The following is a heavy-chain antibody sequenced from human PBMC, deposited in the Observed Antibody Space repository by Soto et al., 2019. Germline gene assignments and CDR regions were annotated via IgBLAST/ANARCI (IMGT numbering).Heavy chain of an antibody. D-gene: IGHD3-10*01. Sequence: GGSLILSCAASGFTFSSYAMSWVRQAPGKGLEWVSAISGSGGSTYYADSVKGRFTISRDNSKNTLYLQMDSLRAEDTAVYYCAKVGNGGYYGSGSYPSAFDIWGQGTMVTVSS. V-gene: IGHV3-23*01. CDR1: GFTFSSYA. CDR2: ISGSGGST. J-gene: IGHJ3*02. CDR3: AKVGNGGYYGSGSYPSAFDI.